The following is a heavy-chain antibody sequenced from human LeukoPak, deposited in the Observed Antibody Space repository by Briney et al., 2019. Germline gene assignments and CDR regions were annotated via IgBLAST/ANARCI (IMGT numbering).Heavy chain of an antibody. D-gene: IGHD3-22*01. CDR1: GFIVSRKY. CDR2: IYSGGSA. Sequence: GGSLRLSCAASGFIVSRKYMSWVRQAPGKGLEWVSVIYSGGSADYADSVKGRFTISRDNSKNTLHLQMKSLRAEDTAMYYCAKMSNYYNSLGYYAFDIWGQGRMVTVSS. CDR3: AKMSNYYNSLGYYAFDI. V-gene: IGHV3-66*01. J-gene: IGHJ3*02.